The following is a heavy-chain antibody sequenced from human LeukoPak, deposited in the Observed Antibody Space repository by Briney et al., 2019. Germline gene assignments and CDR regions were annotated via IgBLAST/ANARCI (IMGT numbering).Heavy chain of an antibody. CDR3: ARDYSGSSSAQLDP. CDR1: GGTFSSYA. D-gene: IGHD1-26*01. Sequence: ASVKVSCKASGGTFSSYAISWVRQAPGQGLEWMGGIIPIFGTANYAQKFQGRVTMTTDTSTSTVYMELRSLRSDDTAVYYCARDYSGSSSAQLDPWGQGTLVTVSS. J-gene: IGHJ5*02. V-gene: IGHV1-69*05. CDR2: IIPIFGTA.